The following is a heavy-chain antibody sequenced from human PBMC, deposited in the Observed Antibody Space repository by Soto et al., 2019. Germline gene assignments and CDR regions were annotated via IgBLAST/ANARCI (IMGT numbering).Heavy chain of an antibody. CDR3: ARAKKTSGGQHWAFNYFDS. V-gene: IGHV3-30-3*01. CDR1: GFSFSISP. Sequence: GGSLRLSCAASGFSFSISPMHWVRQAPGKGPEWVALISYDGTNKFYADSVKGRFTISRDNSKSTLYLQVDSLRPEDAAVYYCARAKKTSGGQHWAFNYFDSWGQGTLVTVSS. CDR2: ISYDGTNK. J-gene: IGHJ4*02. D-gene: IGHD7-27*01.